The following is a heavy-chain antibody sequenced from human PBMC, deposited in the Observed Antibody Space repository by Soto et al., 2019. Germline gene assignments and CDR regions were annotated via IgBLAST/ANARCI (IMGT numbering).Heavy chain of an antibody. CDR1: GRSISSGVYY. CDR2: IYYSGST. V-gene: IGHV4-30-4*08. J-gene: IGHJ6*02. Sequence: TLSLTCTVTGRSISSGVYYWTWIRQHPGKGLEWIGYIYYSGSTYYNPSLKSRVTISVDTSKNQFSLKLSSVTAADTAVYYCARASPVVNDVWGQGTTVTVSS. CDR3: ARASPVVNDV.